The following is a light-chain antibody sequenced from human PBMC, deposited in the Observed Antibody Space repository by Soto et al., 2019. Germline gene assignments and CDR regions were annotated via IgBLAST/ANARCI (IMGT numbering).Light chain of an antibody. J-gene: IGKJ4*01. CDR3: QKYNAVPVT. Sequence: DIQMTQSPSSLSASVGDRVTITCRASQGISEFLAWYQQKAVKVPQLLIYAASTLQSGVPSRFSGSGSGTDFTRTISSLQPEDVATYYCQKYNAVPVTFGGGTKVEIK. CDR1: QGISEF. CDR2: AAS. V-gene: IGKV1-27*01.